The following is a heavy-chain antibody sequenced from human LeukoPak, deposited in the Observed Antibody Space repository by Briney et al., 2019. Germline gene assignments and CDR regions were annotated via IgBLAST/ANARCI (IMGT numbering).Heavy chain of an antibody. V-gene: IGHV3-7*01. CDR2: IKQDGSEK. D-gene: IGHD3-22*01. CDR1: GFTFSSYW. Sequence: GGSLRLSCAASGFTFSSYWMSWVRQAPGKGLEWVANIKQDGSEKYYVDSVKGRFTISRDNAKNSLYLQMNSLRAEDTAVYYCARGGYYDSSGYTSWGQGTLVTVSS. CDR3: ARGGYYDSSGYTS. J-gene: IGHJ5*02.